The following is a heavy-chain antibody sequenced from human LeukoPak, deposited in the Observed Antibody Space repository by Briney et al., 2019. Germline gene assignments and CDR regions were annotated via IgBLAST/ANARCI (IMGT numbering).Heavy chain of an antibody. CDR2: INAGNGNT. V-gene: IGHV1-3*01. D-gene: IGHD3-3*01. J-gene: IGHJ4*02. Sequence: GASVTVSCKASGYTFTSYAMHWVRQAPGQRLEWMGWINAGNGNTKYSQKFQGRVTITRDTSASTAYMELSSLRSEDTAVYYCARGHSLLRFLEWLFFSYWGQGTLVTVPS. CDR3: ARGHSLLRFLEWLFFSY. CDR1: GYTFTSYA.